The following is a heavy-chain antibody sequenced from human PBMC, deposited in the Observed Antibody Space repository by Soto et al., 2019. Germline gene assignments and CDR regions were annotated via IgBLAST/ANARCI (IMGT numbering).Heavy chain of an antibody. V-gene: IGHV4-39*01. CDR3: ASYMVRGVLFDY. J-gene: IGHJ4*02. CDR2: IYYSGST. Sequence: QLQLQESGPGLVKPSETLSLTCTVSGGSISSSSYYWGWIRQPPGKGLEWIGSIYYSGSTYYNPSLSSRVTISVDTSKNQFSLKLSSVTAADTAVYYCASYMVRGVLFDYWGQGTLVTVSS. CDR1: GGSISSSSYY. D-gene: IGHD3-10*01.